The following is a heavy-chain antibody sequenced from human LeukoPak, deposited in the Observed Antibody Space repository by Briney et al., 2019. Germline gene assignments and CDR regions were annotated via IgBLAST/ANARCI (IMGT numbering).Heavy chain of an antibody. CDR3: AREEGMVSGWYGSAFDI. Sequence: GASVKVSCKASGGTFSSYAISWVRQAPGQGLEWMGGIIPIFGTANYAQKFQGRVTITADESTSTAHMELSSLRSEDTAVYYCAREEGMVSGWYGSAFDIWGQGTMVTVSS. J-gene: IGHJ3*02. CDR2: IIPIFGTA. V-gene: IGHV1-69*13. CDR1: GGTFSSYA. D-gene: IGHD6-19*01.